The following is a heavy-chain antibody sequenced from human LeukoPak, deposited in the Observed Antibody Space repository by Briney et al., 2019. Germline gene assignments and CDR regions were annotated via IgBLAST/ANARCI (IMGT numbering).Heavy chain of an antibody. CDR3: AKGGPSSSWYPPFDS. CDR1: GFTFSSYA. J-gene: IGHJ4*02. D-gene: IGHD6-13*01. Sequence: LSGGSLRLSCAASGFTFSSYAMSWVRQAPGKGLEWVSAISGSGGSTYYADSMKGRFTISRDNAKNSLFLQMNSLRADDTAVYYCAKGGPSSSWYPPFDSWGQGTLVTVSS. V-gene: IGHV3-23*01. CDR2: ISGSGGST.